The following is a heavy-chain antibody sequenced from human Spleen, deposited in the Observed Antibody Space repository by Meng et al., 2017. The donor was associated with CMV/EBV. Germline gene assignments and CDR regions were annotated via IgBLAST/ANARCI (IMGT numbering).Heavy chain of an antibody. J-gene: IGHJ5*02. V-gene: IGHV4-31*02. CDR3: ARGVATRKGTGFDP. CDR2: IYYSGST. D-gene: IGHD5-12*01. CDR1: GGSINSGGYY. Sequence: SGGSINSGGYYWSWIRQHPGKGLEWIGYIYYSGSTYYNPSLKSRVTISVDTSKNQFSLKLSSVTAADTAVYYCARGVATRKGTGFDPWGQGTLVTVSS.